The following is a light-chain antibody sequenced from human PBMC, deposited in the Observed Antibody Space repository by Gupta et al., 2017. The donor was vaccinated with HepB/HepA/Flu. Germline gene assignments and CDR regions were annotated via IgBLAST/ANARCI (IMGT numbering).Light chain of an antibody. V-gene: IGKV3-15*01. CDR3: QQDDDWPLS. Sequence: EIVMTQSPATLSVSPGERATLSCRASQSVSSNLAWYQQKPVQTPRLLIYGASTSATGIPARFSGSGSGTEFTLTISSLHSEDLAVYYCQQDDDWPLSFGGGTKVEIK. CDR1: QSVSSN. CDR2: GAS. J-gene: IGKJ4*01.